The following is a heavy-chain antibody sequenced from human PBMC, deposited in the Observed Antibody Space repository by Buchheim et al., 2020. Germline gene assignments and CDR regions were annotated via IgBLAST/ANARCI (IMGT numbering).Heavy chain of an antibody. Sequence: EVQLVESGGVVVQPGGSLRLSCAASGFTFDDYTMHWVRQAPGKGLEWVSLISWDGGSTYYADSVKGRFTISRENSKKSLYLQMNSLRTEDTALYYCAKGGGYCSSTSCSNYYGMDVWGQGTT. CDR1: GFTFDDYT. CDR3: AKGGGYCSSTSCSNYYGMDV. J-gene: IGHJ6*02. V-gene: IGHV3-43*01. D-gene: IGHD2-2*01. CDR2: ISWDGGST.